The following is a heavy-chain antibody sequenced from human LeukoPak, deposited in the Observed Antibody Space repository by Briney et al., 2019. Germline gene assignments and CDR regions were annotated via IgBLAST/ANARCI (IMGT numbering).Heavy chain of an antibody. CDR2: ISSSSSYI. D-gene: IGHD3-22*01. CDR1: GFTFSSYS. Sequence: PGGSLRLSCAASGFTFSSYSMNWVRQAPGKGLEWVSSISSSSSYIYYADSVKGRFTISRDNAKNSLYLQMNSLRAEDTAVYYCARGGRYDYDSSGFDYWGQGTLVTVSS. J-gene: IGHJ4*02. V-gene: IGHV3-21*01. CDR3: ARGGRYDYDSSGFDY.